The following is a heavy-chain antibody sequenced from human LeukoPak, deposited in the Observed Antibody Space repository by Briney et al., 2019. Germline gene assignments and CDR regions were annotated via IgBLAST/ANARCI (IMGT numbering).Heavy chain of an antibody. Sequence: GGSLRLSCAASGFTFSSFALSWVRLAPGKGLEWVSSISSSSSYIFYADSVKGRFTISRDNAKNSLYLQMNSLRAEDTAVYYCARDYYGDYYFDYWGQGTLVTVSS. V-gene: IGHV3-21*01. CDR2: ISSSSSYI. CDR1: GFTFSSFA. CDR3: ARDYYGDYYFDY. D-gene: IGHD4-17*01. J-gene: IGHJ4*02.